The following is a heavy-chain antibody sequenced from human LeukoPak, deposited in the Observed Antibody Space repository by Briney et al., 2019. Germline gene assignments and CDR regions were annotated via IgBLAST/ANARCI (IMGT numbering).Heavy chain of an antibody. V-gene: IGHV1-24*01. Sequence: ASVKVSCKVSGYTLTELSMHWVRQAPGKGLEWMGGFDPEDGETIYAQKFQGRVTMTEDTSTDTAYMELSSLRSEDTAVYYCATDLHSSSWYLAYFGYWGQGTLVTVSS. J-gene: IGHJ4*02. CDR2: FDPEDGET. CDR3: ATDLHSSSWYLAYFGY. D-gene: IGHD6-13*01. CDR1: GYTLTELS.